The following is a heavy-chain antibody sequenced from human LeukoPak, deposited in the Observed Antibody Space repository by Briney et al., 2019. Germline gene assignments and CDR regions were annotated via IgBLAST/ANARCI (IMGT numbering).Heavy chain of an antibody. J-gene: IGHJ4*02. Sequence: SDTLSLTCAVSGGSLSNHYWTWIRQPPGKGLEWIGNIYYTGGTIYNPSRKSRVTISVDTSKNDFSLRLTSVTAADTAMYYCARHEGLARPFDYWGQGTLVTVSS. CDR2: IYYTGGT. D-gene: IGHD5-12*01. V-gene: IGHV4-59*08. CDR3: ARHEGLARPFDY. CDR1: GGSLSNHY.